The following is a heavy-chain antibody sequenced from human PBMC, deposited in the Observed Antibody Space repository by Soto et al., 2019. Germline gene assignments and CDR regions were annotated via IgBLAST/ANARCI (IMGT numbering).Heavy chain of an antibody. CDR1: GFSFGSYS. J-gene: IGHJ4*02. V-gene: IGHV3-23*01. Sequence: GGSLRLSCAASGFSFGSYSLSWVRQAPWKGLEWVSTISGSDGKTLYADSVKGRFSISRDTSQSTLYLQMNSLRADDTAMYYCPRWSYLDYWGQGTRVTVCS. CDR2: ISGSDGKT. D-gene: IGHD3-3*01. CDR3: PRWSYLDY.